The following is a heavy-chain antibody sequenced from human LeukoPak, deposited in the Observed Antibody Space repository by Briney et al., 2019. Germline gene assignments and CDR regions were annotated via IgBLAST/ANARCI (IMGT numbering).Heavy chain of an antibody. CDR3: TRDMVRGVRDY. CDR1: GFTFGDYA. CDR2: IRSKAYGGTT. J-gene: IGHJ4*02. Sequence: PGRSLRLSCTASGFTFGDYAMSWVRQAPGKGLEWVGFIRSKAYGGTTEYAASVKGRFTISRDDSKSIAYLQMNSLKTEDTAVYYCTRDMVRGVRDYWGQGTLVTVSS. V-gene: IGHV3-49*04. D-gene: IGHD3-10*01.